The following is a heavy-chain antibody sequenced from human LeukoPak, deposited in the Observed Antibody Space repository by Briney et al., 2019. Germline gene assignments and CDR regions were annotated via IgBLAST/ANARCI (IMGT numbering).Heavy chain of an antibody. CDR2: MNPNSGNT. V-gene: IGHV1-8*03. D-gene: IGHD1-7*01. J-gene: IGHJ5*02. CDR3: ARVERYNWNYWSGNWFDP. Sequence: ASVKVSCKASGYTFTSYDINWVRQATGQGLEWMGWMNPNSGNTGYAQKFQGRVTITRNTSISTAYMELSSLRSEDTAVYYCARVERYNWNYWSGNWFDPWGQGTLVTVSS. CDR1: GYTFTSYD.